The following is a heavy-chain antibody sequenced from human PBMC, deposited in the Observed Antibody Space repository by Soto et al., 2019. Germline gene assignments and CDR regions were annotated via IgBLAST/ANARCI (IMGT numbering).Heavy chain of an antibody. D-gene: IGHD6-13*01. CDR3: ARVLPGIAAAYDAFDV. J-gene: IGHJ3*01. Sequence: SETLSLTCTVSGDSVISATYYWSWIRQPPGKELEWIGYIYYDGGTSYNSSLKSRVTISTDTSRRQLSLQLTSAAPADTAVYYCARVLPGIAAAYDAFDVWGQGTMVTVSS. CDR1: GDSVISATYY. CDR2: IYYDGGT. V-gene: IGHV4-61*01.